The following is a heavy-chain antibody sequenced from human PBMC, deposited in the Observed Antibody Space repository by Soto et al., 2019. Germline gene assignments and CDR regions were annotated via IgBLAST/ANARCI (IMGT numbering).Heavy chain of an antibody. V-gene: IGHV3-9*01. Sequence: DVQLVESGGGLVQPGRSLRLSCAASGFAFNDYAMHWVRQAPGKGLEWVAGISWHSANIAYADSVKGRFTISRDNAKNSLYLQMNSLRSEDTAFYYCAKDAVGSHYFYYMDVWGNGTAVTVSS. CDR1: GFAFNDYA. D-gene: IGHD3-10*01. CDR2: ISWHSANI. J-gene: IGHJ6*03. CDR3: AKDAVGSHYFYYMDV.